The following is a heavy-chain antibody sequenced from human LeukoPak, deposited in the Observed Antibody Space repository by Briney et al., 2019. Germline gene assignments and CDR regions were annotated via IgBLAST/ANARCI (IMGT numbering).Heavy chain of an antibody. CDR2: INPNSGGT. J-gene: IGHJ4*02. D-gene: IGHD3-9*01. CDR1: GYTFTGYY. Sequence: GASVKVSCKASGYTFTGYYMHWVRQAPGQELEWMGWINPNSGGTNYAQKFQGRVTMTRDTPISTAYMELSRLRSDDTAVYYCARGVSGSRRGYDILTGQDYWGQGTLVTVSS. V-gene: IGHV1-2*02. CDR3: ARGVSGSRRGYDILTGQDY.